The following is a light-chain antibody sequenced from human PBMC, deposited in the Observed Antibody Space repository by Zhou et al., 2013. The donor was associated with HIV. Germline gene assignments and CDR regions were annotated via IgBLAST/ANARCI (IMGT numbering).Light chain of an antibody. CDR1: QSVSSSN. J-gene: IGKJ2*01. V-gene: IGKV3-20*01. CDR3: QQDDTSPYT. Sequence: PGEGVTLSCRASQSVSSSNLLWCQQKPGQAPRLLIYGTSVRATGISDRFSGSGSGTDFTLTITRLEPEDSAVYYCQQDDTSPYTFGQGTKLEIK. CDR2: GTS.